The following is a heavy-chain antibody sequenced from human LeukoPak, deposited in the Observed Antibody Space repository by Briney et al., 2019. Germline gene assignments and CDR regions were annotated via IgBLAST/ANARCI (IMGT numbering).Heavy chain of an antibody. J-gene: IGHJ5*02. Sequence: ASVKVSCKASGYTSTSYYMHWVRQAPGQGLEWMGIINPSGGSTSYAQKFQGRVTMTRDMSTSTVYMELSSLRSEDTAVYYCARGPTLITMVRGVKFDPWGQGTLVTVSS. CDR3: ARGPTLITMVRGVKFDP. V-gene: IGHV1-46*01. D-gene: IGHD3-10*01. CDR1: GYTSTSYY. CDR2: INPSGGST.